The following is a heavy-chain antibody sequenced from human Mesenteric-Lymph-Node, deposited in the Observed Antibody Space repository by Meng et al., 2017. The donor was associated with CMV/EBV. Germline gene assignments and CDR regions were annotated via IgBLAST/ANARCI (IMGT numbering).Heavy chain of an antibody. CDR2: INYRGNT. CDR3: AREKLTIVVVIARWFDP. J-gene: IGHJ5*02. D-gene: IGHD2-21*01. Sequence: LRLSCTVSGGSIRSGAYYWSWIRQHPGKGLEWIGYINYRGNTYYNPSLKSRVTMSVDTSKNQFSLKLTSVTAADTAVYYCAREKLTIVVVIARWFDPWGQGTLVTVSS. V-gene: IGHV4-31*03. CDR1: GGSIRSGAYY.